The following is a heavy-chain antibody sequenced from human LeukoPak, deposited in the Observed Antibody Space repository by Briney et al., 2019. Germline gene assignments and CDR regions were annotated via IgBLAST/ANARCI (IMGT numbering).Heavy chain of an antibody. CDR1: GFTFDDYA. CDR2: ISWNSGSI. Sequence: GGSLRLSCAASGFTFDDYAMHWVRQAPGKGLEWVSGISWNSGSIGYADSVKGRFTISRDNAKNSLYLQMNSLRVEDTAVYYCARDGVPSANNSSWYRIDYWGQGTLVTVSS. J-gene: IGHJ4*02. CDR3: ARDGVPSANNSSWYRIDY. D-gene: IGHD6-13*01. V-gene: IGHV3-9*01.